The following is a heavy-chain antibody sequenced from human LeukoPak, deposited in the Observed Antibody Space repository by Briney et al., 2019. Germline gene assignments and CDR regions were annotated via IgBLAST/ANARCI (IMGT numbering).Heavy chain of an antibody. D-gene: IGHD1-1*01. CDR3: ARDRYDERRGNQYYFDY. J-gene: IGHJ4*02. CDR1: GGTFSSYA. CDR2: VIPIFGTA. V-gene: IGHV1-69*05. Sequence: SVKVSCKASGGTFSSYAISWVRQAPGQGLEWMGGVIPIFGTANYAQKFQGRVTITTDESTSTAYMELSSLRSEDTAVYYCARDRYDERRGNQYYFDYWGQGTLVTVSS.